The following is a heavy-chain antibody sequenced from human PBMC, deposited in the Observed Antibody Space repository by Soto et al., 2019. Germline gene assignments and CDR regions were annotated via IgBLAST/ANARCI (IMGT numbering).Heavy chain of an antibody. J-gene: IGHJ5*02. CDR2: IWYHGTII. Sequence: PRLSCEVNRFSLSRSGMHWVRQATAMGVEFVSVIWYHGTIIIYADSVKGRFTISRDIFKNTVYLQMDSLEVEDTAVYYCARDVDTTSHLNWFDPWGEGVMVTVSS. CDR3: ARDVDTTSHLNWFDP. CDR1: RFSLSRSG. V-gene: IGHV3-33*01. D-gene: IGHD5-18*01.